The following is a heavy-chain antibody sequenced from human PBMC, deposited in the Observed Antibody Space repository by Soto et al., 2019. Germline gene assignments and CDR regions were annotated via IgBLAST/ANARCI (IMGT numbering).Heavy chain of an antibody. CDR2: IYYSGST. V-gene: IGHV4-31*03. J-gene: IGHJ6*03. D-gene: IGHD3-10*01. CDR1: GGSISSGGYY. CDR3: ARERLSFYYDMDV. Sequence: PSETLSLTCTVSGGSISSGGYYWSWIRQHPGKGLEWIGYIYYSGSTYYNPSLKSRVTISVDTSKNQFSLKLSSVTAADTAVYYCARERLSFYYDMDVWGKGTTVTVSS.